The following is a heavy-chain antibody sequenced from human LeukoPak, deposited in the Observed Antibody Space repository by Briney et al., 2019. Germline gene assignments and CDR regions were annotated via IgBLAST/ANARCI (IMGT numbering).Heavy chain of an antibody. V-gene: IGHV3-23*01. Sequence: GGSLRLSCVVSGFTFSSYVMSWVRQAPGKGLEWVSLISVIGGTTYYADSVKGRFTISRDNSKNTLYLQMNSLRAEDTAVYYCARGGYYYDSSGYYSLDYWGQGTLVTVSS. CDR3: ARGGYYYDSSGYYSLDY. J-gene: IGHJ4*02. CDR2: ISVIGGTT. D-gene: IGHD3-22*01. CDR1: GFTFSSYV.